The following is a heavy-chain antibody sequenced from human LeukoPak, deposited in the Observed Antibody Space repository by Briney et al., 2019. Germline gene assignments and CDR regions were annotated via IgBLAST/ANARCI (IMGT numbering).Heavy chain of an antibody. CDR2: ISYTGST. D-gene: IGHD5-12*01. CDR3: ARDSGYEGGYYYYMDV. J-gene: IGHJ6*03. CDR1: GYSVTTYS. V-gene: IGHV4-59*02. Sequence: SETLSLTCTVSGYSVTTYSWGWIRQPPGKGLEFIGYISYTGSTTYNPSLQSRLSISLDTSKNQFSLKLSSVTAADTAVYYCARDSGYEGGYYYYMDVWGKGTTVTISS.